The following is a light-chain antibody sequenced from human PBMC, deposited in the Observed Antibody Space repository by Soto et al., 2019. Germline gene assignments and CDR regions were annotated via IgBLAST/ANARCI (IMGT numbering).Light chain of an antibody. J-gene: IGKJ4*01. Sequence: ESVLTQSPATLSLSLGERSTLSCMASQSLSGYLAWYEQKAGQPPRLLIYDASHRATDIPERFTGSGSGTDFTLTISRLEPEDFEVYYCQQYGSSPLTFGGGTKVDIK. CDR3: QQYGSSPLT. CDR2: DAS. CDR1: QSLSGY. V-gene: IGKV3-20*01.